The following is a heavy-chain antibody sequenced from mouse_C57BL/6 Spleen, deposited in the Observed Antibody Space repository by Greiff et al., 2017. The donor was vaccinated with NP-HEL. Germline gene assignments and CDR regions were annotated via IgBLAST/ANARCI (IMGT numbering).Heavy chain of an antibody. D-gene: IGHD1-2*01. CDR2: IDPSDSET. Sequence: VQLQQPGAELVRPGSSVKLSCKASGYTFTSYWMHWVKQRPIQGLEWIGNIDPSDSETHYNQKFKDKATLTVDKSSSTAYMQLSSLTSEDSAVYYCARLGDYGSMDYWGQGTSVTVSS. J-gene: IGHJ4*01. CDR3: ARLGDYGSMDY. V-gene: IGHV1-52*01. CDR1: GYTFTSYW.